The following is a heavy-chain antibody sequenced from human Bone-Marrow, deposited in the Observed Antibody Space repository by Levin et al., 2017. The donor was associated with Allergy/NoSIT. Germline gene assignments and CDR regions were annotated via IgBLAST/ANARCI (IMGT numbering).Heavy chain of an antibody. D-gene: IGHD3-3*01. CDR2: INFNGIT. Sequence: SETLSLTCAVNGESFSGYFWTWIRQSPGKGLEWIGQINFNGITTYNPSLKSRVIISVDPTKKQFSLRLNYLTAADTALYFCARGGEVTSQYYFDYWGQGTLVTVSS. V-gene: IGHV4-34*01. CDR1: GESFSGYF. J-gene: IGHJ4*02. CDR3: ARGGEVTSQYYFDY.